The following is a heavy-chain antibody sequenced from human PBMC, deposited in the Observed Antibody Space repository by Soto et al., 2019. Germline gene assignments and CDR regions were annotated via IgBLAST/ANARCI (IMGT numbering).Heavy chain of an antibody. V-gene: IGHV3-30-3*01. J-gene: IGHJ3*02. Sequence: QVQLVESGGGVVQPGRSLRLSCAASGFTFSSYAMHWVRQAPGKGLEWVAVISYDGSNKYYADSVKGRFTITRDNSKNTLYLQMNSLRAEDTAVYYCGRDASAFDIWGQGTMVTVSS. CDR3: GRDASAFDI. CDR2: ISYDGSNK. CDR1: GFTFSSYA.